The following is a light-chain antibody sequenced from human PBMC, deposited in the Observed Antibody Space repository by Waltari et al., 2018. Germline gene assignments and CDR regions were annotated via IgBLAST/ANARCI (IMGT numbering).Light chain of an antibody. CDR3: QQYKSYSCT. J-gene: IGKJ2*02. Sequence: DIQMTQSPSTLSASVADRVTLTCRASHSLSSWLAWYQQKPGKAPKLLIDKAVSLESGVPSRFSGSGSGTEFTLTISSLQPDDFATYYCQQYKSYSCTFGQGTKLEIK. CDR2: KAV. V-gene: IGKV1-5*03. CDR1: HSLSSW.